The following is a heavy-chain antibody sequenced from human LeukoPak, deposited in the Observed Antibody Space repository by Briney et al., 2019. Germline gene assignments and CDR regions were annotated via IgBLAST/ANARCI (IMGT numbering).Heavy chain of an antibody. CDR3: ARRDY. CDR2: ISNNNHYT. J-gene: IGHJ4*02. V-gene: IGHV3-11*06. Sequence: GGSLRLSCAAPGFTFSDYYMSWIRQAPGKGLEWVSCISNNNHYTNYADSVKGRFTISRDNSKNTLYLQMNSLRAEDTAVYYCARRDYWGQGTLVTVSS. CDR1: GFTFSDYY.